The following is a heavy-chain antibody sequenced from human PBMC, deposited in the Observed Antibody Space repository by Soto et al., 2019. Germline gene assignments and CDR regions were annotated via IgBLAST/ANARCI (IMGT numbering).Heavy chain of an antibody. J-gene: IGHJ4*02. Sequence: SETLSLTCTVSGGSISSGDYYWSWIRQPPGKGLEWIGYFYYNRSTYYNPSLKSRVSISVDTSKNQFSLNLSSVTAADTAVYYCVRHVEWEIFYYFELWGQGTPVTVAS. CDR1: GGSISSGDYY. D-gene: IGHD1-26*01. V-gene: IGHV4-30-4*01. CDR3: VRHVEWEIFYYFEL. CDR2: FYYNRST.